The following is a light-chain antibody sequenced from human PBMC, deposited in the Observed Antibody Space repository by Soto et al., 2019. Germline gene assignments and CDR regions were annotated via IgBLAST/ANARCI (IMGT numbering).Light chain of an antibody. V-gene: IGLV2-8*01. CDR3: SSYVGTNSYV. J-gene: IGLJ1*01. Sequence: QSVLTQPPSASGPPGQSVTISSTGNSSDVGGYNYVSWYQHHPGKAPKLIIYEVYKRPSGVPDRFSGSKFGNRAALTVFGLQAEDEADYYCSSYVGTNSYVFGTGTKVTVL. CDR1: SSDVGGYNY. CDR2: EVY.